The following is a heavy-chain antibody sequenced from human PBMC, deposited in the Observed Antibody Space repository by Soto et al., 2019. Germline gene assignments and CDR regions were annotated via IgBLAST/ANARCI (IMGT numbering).Heavy chain of an antibody. D-gene: IGHD6-6*01. CDR1: CGPFSSCA. CDR3: ARAGGNIAARPGANYYYGMDV. CDR2: IIPIFGTA. J-gene: IGHJ6*02. V-gene: IGHV1-69*13. Sequence: SVTLSFKASCGPFSSCAVSSVRQAPRHGLQWMGGIIPIFGTANYAQKFQGRVTITADESTSTAYMELSSLRSEDTAVYYCARAGGNIAARPGANYYYGMDVWGQGTTVTVSS.